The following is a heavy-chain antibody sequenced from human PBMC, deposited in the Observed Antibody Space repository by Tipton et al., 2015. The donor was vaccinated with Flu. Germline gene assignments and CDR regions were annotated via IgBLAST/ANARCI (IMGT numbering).Heavy chain of an antibody. Sequence: TLSLTCTVSGGSISSSSYYWGWIRQPPGKGLEWIGSIYYSGSTYYNPSLKSRVTISVDTSKNQFSLKLSSVTAADTAVYYCARLVGAYGSGRFIDYWGQGTLVTVSS. CDR2: IYYSGST. CDR3: ARLVGAYGSGRFIDY. D-gene: IGHD3-10*01. J-gene: IGHJ4*02. V-gene: IGHV4-39*01. CDR1: GGSISSSSYY.